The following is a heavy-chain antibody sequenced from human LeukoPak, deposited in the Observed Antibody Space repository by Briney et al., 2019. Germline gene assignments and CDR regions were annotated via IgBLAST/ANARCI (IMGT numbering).Heavy chain of an antibody. CDR3: AKAAIVGATTNYYYYYMDV. D-gene: IGHD1-26*01. J-gene: IGHJ6*03. CDR1: GGSISSSSYY. CDR2: IYYSGST. Sequence: SETLSLTCTVSGGSISSSSYYWGWIRQPPGKGLEWIGSIYYSGSTWSSLKSRVTISIDTSKNKFSLKLSSVTAADTAVYYCAKAAIVGATTNYYYYYMDVWGQGTLVTVSS. V-gene: IGHV4-39*07.